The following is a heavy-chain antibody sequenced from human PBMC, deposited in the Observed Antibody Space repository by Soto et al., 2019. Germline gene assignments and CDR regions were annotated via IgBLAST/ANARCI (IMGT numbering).Heavy chain of an antibody. CDR1: GGSISSYY. D-gene: IGHD6-19*01. J-gene: IGHJ4*02. Sequence: SETLSLTCTVSGGSISSYYWSWIRQPPGKGLEWIGYIYYSGSTNYNPSLKSRVTISVDTSKNQFSLKLSSVTAADTAVYYCARLRYSSGWYGVDYWGQGTLVTVSS. V-gene: IGHV4-59*01. CDR2: IYYSGST. CDR3: ARLRYSSGWYGVDY.